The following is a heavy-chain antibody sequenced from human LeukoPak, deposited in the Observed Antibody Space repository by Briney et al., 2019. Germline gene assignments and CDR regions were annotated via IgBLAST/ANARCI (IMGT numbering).Heavy chain of an antibody. J-gene: IGHJ4*02. D-gene: IGHD3-22*01. CDR1: GFTFSSYS. Sequence: GGSLRLSCAASGFTFSSYSMNWVRQAPGKGLEWVSYISSSSSTIYYADSVKGRFTISRDNAKNSLYLQMNSLRAEGTAVYYCARGDYYDSSGYYYDYYWGQGTLVTVSS. CDR2: ISSSSSTI. V-gene: IGHV3-48*01. CDR3: ARGDYYDSSGYYYDYY.